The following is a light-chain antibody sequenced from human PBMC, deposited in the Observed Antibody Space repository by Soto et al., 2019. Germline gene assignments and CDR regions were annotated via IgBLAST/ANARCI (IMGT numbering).Light chain of an antibody. CDR2: AAS. V-gene: IGKV1-39*01. CDR3: QQSYSTPHT. Sequence: DIQMTQSPSSLSASVGDTVTITCRASQSISIYLNWYQQKPGKAPSLLIYAASILQNGVPSRFSGSGSGTDFTLTISSLQREDFATYYCQQSYSTPHTFGGGTKVEIK. CDR1: QSISIY. J-gene: IGKJ4*01.